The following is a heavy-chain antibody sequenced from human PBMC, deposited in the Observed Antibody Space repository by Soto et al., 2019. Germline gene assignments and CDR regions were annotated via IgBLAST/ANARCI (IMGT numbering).Heavy chain of an antibody. D-gene: IGHD6-13*01. CDR1: GFSFSSYG. J-gene: IGHJ6*02. CDR3: ARDPGGQQLAYYYYYGMDV. Sequence: GGSLRLSCAASGFSFSSYGMHWVRQAPGKGLEWVAVISYDGTNKNYADSVKGRFTISRDNSESTVYLQMNSLRTEDTAVYYCARDPGGQQLAYYYYYGMDVSGQGTTVTVSS. V-gene: IGHV3-30*03. CDR2: ISYDGTNK.